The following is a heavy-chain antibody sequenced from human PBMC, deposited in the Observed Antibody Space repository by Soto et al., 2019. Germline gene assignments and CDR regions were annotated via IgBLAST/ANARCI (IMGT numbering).Heavy chain of an antibody. V-gene: IGHV1-8*01. Sequence: QVQLVQSGAEVKKPGASVKVSCKASGYTFTSYDINWVRQATGQGLEWMGWMNPNSGNTGYAQKFQGRVTMTRNTSISTAYMQLSSLRSEDTAVYYCARGGSSWYFEVYGMDVWGQGTTVTVSS. J-gene: IGHJ6*02. D-gene: IGHD6-13*01. CDR2: MNPNSGNT. CDR1: GYTFTSYD. CDR3: ARGGSSWYFEVYGMDV.